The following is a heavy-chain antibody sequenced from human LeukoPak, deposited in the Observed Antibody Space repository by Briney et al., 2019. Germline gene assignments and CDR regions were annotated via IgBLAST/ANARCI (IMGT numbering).Heavy chain of an antibody. CDR1: GGSFSGYY. V-gene: IGHV4-34*01. J-gene: IGHJ5*02. CDR2: INHSGST. D-gene: IGHD3-10*01. CDR3: ARRRFRELIIPNWFDP. Sequence: SETLSLTCAVYGGSFSGYYWSWIRQPPGKGLEWIGEINHSGSTNYNPSLKSRVTISVDTSKNQFSLKLSSVTAADTAVYYCARRRFRELIIPNWFDPWGQGTLVTVSS.